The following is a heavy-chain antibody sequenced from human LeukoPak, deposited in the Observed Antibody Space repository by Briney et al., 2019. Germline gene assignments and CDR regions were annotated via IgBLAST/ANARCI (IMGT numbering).Heavy chain of an antibody. V-gene: IGHV1-69*13. D-gene: IGHD2-2*01. CDR2: IIPIFGTA. Sequence: SVKVSCKASGGTFSSYAISWVRQAPGQGLEWMGGIIPIFGTANYAQKFQGRVTSTADESTNTAYMELSSLRSEDTAVYYCARCIHPDIVVVPAAHYYYYMDVWGKGTTVTVSS. J-gene: IGHJ6*03. CDR1: GGTFSSYA. CDR3: ARCIHPDIVVVPAAHYYYYMDV.